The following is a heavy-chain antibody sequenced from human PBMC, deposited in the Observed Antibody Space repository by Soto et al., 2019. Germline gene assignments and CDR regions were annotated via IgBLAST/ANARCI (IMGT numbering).Heavy chain of an antibody. CDR3: AREGRGYSYGYDY. Sequence: QVQLVESGGGVVQPGRSLRLSCAASGFTFSSYGMHWVRQAPGKGLEWVAVIWYDGSNKYYADSVKGRFTISRDNSKNTLYLQMNSLRAEDTAVYYCAREGRGYSYGYDYWGQGTLVTVSS. J-gene: IGHJ4*02. V-gene: IGHV3-33*01. D-gene: IGHD5-18*01. CDR2: IWYDGSNK. CDR1: GFTFSSYG.